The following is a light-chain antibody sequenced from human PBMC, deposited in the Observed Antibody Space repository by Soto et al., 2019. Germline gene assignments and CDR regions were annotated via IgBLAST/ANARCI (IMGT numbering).Light chain of an antibody. Sequence: DIQMTQSPSSLSASVGDRVTITCRASQSISSYLNWYQQKPGKAPKLLIYAASSLQSGVPSRFSGSGSGTDFTLTISSLQPEDFATYYCQQNYSTPCTFGPGTKVDIK. CDR3: QQNYSTPCT. CDR2: AAS. V-gene: IGKV1-39*01. J-gene: IGKJ3*01. CDR1: QSISSY.